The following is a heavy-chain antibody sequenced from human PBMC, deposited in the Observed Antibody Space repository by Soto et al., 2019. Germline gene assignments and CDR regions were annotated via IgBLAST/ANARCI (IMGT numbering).Heavy chain of an antibody. CDR3: AREGWATFTDTYIYAMDV. Sequence: SQTLSLTCAISGDSLSIIAAAWRWIRQSPSRGLEWLGRTKYRSKWYTEYAASVKSRININPDTSKNQFSLQLNSVTPDDTAVYYCAREGWATFTDTYIYAMDVWGQGTTVTVSS. J-gene: IGHJ6*02. CDR1: GDSLSIIAAA. CDR2: TKYRSKWYT. D-gene: IGHD6-19*01. V-gene: IGHV6-1*01.